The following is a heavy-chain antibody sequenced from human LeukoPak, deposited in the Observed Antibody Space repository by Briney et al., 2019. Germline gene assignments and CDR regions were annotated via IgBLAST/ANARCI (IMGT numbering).Heavy chain of an antibody. V-gene: IGHV3-7*03. Sequence: GGSLRLSCAASGFTVSSNYMSWVRQAPGKGLEWVANIKQDGSEKYYVDSVKGRFTISRDNAKTSLYLQTNSLRAEDTAVYYCARDVLAAGATGTFDIWGQGTMVTVSS. D-gene: IGHD1-14*01. CDR2: IKQDGSEK. CDR1: GFTVSSNY. J-gene: IGHJ3*02. CDR3: ARDVLAAGATGTFDI.